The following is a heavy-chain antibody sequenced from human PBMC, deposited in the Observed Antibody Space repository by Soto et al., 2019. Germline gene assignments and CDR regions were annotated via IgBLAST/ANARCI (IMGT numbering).Heavy chain of an antibody. CDR2: MSPNSENK. J-gene: IGHJ6*02. Sequence: ASVKVSCKTSGYTFTNFDVNWVRQAAGQGLEWMGWMSPNSENKGYAQKFQGRVSMTRDTSITTAYMELSSLRSEDTAVYYCARVGITGTTGYYYYGMDVWGQGTTVT. CDR3: ARVGITGTTGYYYYGMDV. CDR1: GYTFTNFD. V-gene: IGHV1-8*01. D-gene: IGHD1-7*01.